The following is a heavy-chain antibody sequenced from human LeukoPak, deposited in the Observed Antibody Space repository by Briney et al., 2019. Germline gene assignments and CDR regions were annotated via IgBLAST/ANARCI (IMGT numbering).Heavy chain of an antibody. D-gene: IGHD2-2*01. CDR1: GFTFSSYA. CDR2: ISGSGGST. CDR3: AKVGYCSSTSCYFYYYYYMDV. J-gene: IGHJ6*03. V-gene: IGHV3-23*01. Sequence: GGSLRLSCAASGFTFSSYAMSWVRQAPGKRLEWVSAISGSGGSTYYADSVKGRFTISRDNSKNTLYLQMNSLRAEDTAVYYCAKVGYCSSTSCYFYYYYYMDVWGKGTTVTVSS.